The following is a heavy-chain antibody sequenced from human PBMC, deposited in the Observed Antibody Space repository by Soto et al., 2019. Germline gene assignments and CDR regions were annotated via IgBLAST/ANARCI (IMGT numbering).Heavy chain of an antibody. J-gene: IGHJ4*02. CDR3: ATEVWVYYDFWSGYSDY. V-gene: IGHV3-7*01. D-gene: IGHD3-3*01. CDR1: GFTFSSYW. Sequence: EVQLVESGGGLVQPGGSLRLSCAASGFTFSSYWRSWVRQAPGKGLEWVANIKEDGSDMYYVDSVKGRFTISRDNAKNSLYLQMNSLRAEDTAVYYCATEVWVYYDFWSGYSDYWGQGTLVTVSS. CDR2: IKEDGSDM.